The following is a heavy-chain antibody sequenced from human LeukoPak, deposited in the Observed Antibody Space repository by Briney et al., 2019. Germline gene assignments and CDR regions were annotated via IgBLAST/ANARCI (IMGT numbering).Heavy chain of an antibody. CDR2: MHPNSGSI. Sequence: ASVKVSCKTSGYTFTTYEINWVRQAAGQALEWMGWMHPNSGSIDYAQKFQGRVTMTRDTSTNTAYMELSSLRSEDTAVYYCTRGPRNDPWGQGTLVIVSS. D-gene: IGHD1-14*01. CDR3: TRGPRNDP. CDR1: GYTFTTYE. J-gene: IGHJ5*02. V-gene: IGHV1-8*01.